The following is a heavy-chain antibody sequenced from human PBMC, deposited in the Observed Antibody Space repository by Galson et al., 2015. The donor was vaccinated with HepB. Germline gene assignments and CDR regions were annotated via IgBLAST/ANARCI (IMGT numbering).Heavy chain of an antibody. V-gene: IGHV3-33*01. CDR2: IWHDGSDE. Sequence: SLRLSCAASGFIFSSFGMHWVRQAPGKGLEWVAVIWHDGSDERYADSVKGRFTISRDDSRNTVYLRMNSLRAEETAVYYCARGNPPSSPVDLWGQGTLVTVSS. D-gene: IGHD2-2*01. CDR3: ARGNPPSSPVDL. J-gene: IGHJ5*02. CDR1: GFIFSSFG.